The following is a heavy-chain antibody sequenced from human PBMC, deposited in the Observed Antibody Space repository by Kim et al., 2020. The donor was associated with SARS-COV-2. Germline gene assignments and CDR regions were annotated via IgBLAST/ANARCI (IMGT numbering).Heavy chain of an antibody. D-gene: IGHD4-17*01. J-gene: IGHJ5*02. V-gene: IGHV3-21*01. CDR2: ISSSSSYI. Sequence: GGSLRLSCAASGFTFSSYSMNWVRQAPGKGLEWVSSISSSSSYIYYADSVKGRFTISRDNAKNSLYLQMNSLRAEDTAVYYCARAPTVTNWFDPWGQGTLVTVSS. CDR1: GFTFSSYS. CDR3: ARAPTVTNWFDP.